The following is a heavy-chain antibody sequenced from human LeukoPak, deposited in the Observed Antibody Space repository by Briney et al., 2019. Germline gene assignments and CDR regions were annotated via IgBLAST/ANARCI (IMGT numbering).Heavy chain of an antibody. J-gene: IGHJ6*02. Sequence: GGSLRLSCAASGFTFSSYGMHWVRQAPGKGLEWVAVIWYDGSNKYYADSVKGRFTISRDNSKNTLYLQMNSLRAEDTAVYYCARDVVIRPYYNYGMDVWGQGTTVTVSS. D-gene: IGHD3-3*01. V-gene: IGHV3-33*01. CDR2: IWYDGSNK. CDR3: ARDVVIRPYYNYGMDV. CDR1: GFTFSSYG.